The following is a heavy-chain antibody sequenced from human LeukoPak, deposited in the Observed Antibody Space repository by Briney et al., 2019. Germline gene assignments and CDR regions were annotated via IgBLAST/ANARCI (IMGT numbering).Heavy chain of an antibody. CDR2: IKPDGCGK. V-gene: IGHV3-7*03. CDR1: GFTFSSHW. D-gene: IGHD2-15*01. CDR3: ARPSCSGGTCFDY. Sequence: PGGSLTLSCAASGFTFSSHWMSWVRQAPGKGPEWVAHIKPDGCGKYYVDSMEGRFSISRDNAKNSLFLQMSSLRAEDTAVYYCARPSCSGGTCFDYWGHGVLVTVSS. J-gene: IGHJ4*01.